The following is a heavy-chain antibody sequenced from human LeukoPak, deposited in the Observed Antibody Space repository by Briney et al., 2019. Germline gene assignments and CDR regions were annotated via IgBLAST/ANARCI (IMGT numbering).Heavy chain of an antibody. CDR1: GGSISSYY. CDR3: ASVTVVVVAATEEYNWFDP. Sequence: PSETLSLTCTVSGGSISSYYWSWIRQPPGKGLEWIGYIYYSGSTNYNPSLKSRVTISVDTSKNQFSLKLSSVTAADTAVYYCASVTVVVVAATEEYNWFDPWGQGTLVTVSS. CDR2: IYYSGST. J-gene: IGHJ5*02. D-gene: IGHD2-15*01. V-gene: IGHV4-59*01.